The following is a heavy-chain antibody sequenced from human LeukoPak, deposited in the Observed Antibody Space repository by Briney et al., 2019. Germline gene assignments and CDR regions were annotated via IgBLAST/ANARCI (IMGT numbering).Heavy chain of an antibody. CDR2: IWYDTSNK. Sequence: GRSLRLSCAASGFTFSSCGMHWVRQAPGKGLEWVAVIWYDTSNKYYADSVKGRFTISRDNSKNTLYLQMNSLRAEDTAVYYCARDLAAAGTWFDPWGQGTLVTVSS. CDR3: ARDLAAAGTWFDP. J-gene: IGHJ5*02. D-gene: IGHD6-13*01. V-gene: IGHV3-33*01. CDR1: GFTFSSCG.